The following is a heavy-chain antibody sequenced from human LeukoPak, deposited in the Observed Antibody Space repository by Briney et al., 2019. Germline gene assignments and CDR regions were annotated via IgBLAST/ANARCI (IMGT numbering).Heavy chain of an antibody. D-gene: IGHD3-10*01. V-gene: IGHV3-23*01. J-gene: IGHJ4*02. Sequence: GGSLRLSCAASGFTFSSCDVSWVRQAPGKGLEWVSGISSSGANTHHADSVRGRFTISRDNSNNTLYLQMASLRAEDTAIYYCAKDSSMWFGILVNYFDYLGQGTLVTVSS. CDR3: AKDSSMWFGILVNYFDY. CDR1: GFTFSSCD. CDR2: ISSSGANT.